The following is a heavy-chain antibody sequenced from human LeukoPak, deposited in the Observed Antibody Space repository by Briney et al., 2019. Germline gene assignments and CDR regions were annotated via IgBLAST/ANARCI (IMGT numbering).Heavy chain of an antibody. CDR3: ARDPRYYYDSSGYGHDY. CDR1: GFTFSDHY. V-gene: IGHV3-21*01. Sequence: GGSLRLSCVASGFTFSDHYIDWVRQAPGKGLEWVSSISSSSSYIYYADSVKGRFTISRDNAKNSLYLQMNSLRAEDTAVYYCARDPRYYYDSSGYGHDYWGQGTLVTVSS. D-gene: IGHD3-22*01. J-gene: IGHJ4*02. CDR2: ISSSSSYI.